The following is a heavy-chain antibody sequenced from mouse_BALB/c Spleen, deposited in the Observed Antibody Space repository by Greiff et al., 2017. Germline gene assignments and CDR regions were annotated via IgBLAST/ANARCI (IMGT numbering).Heavy chain of an antibody. Sequence: QVTLKESGPGILQPSQTLSLTCSFSGFSLSTSGMGVSWIRQPSGKGLEWLAHIYWDDDKRYNPSLKSRLTISKDTSSNQVFLKITSVDTADTATYYCARRITTAWYFDVWGAGTTVTVSS. CDR1: GFSLSTSGMG. V-gene: IGHV8-12*01. D-gene: IGHD1-2*01. J-gene: IGHJ1*01. CDR3: ARRITTAWYFDV. CDR2: IYWDDDK.